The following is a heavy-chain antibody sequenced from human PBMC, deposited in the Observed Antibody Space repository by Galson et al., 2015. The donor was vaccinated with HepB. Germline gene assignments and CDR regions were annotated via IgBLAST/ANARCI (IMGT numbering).Heavy chain of an antibody. CDR2: ISAYNGNT. CDR1: GYTFTSYG. J-gene: IGHJ6*02. Sequence: SVKVSCKASGYTFTSYGISWVRQAPGQGLEWMGWISAYNGNTNYAQKLQGRVTMTTDTSTSTAYMELRSLRSDDTAVYYCARDRDGINDILTGYPSYYYYYGMDVWGQGTTVTVSS. D-gene: IGHD3-9*01. V-gene: IGHV1-18*01. CDR3: ARDRDGINDILTGYPSYYYYYGMDV.